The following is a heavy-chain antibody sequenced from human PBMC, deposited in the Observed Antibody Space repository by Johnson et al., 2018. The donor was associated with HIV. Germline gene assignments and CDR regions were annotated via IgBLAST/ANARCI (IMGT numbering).Heavy chain of an antibody. Sequence: QVQLVESGGGVVQPGRSLRLSCAASGFTFSSYGMHWVRQAPGKGLEWVAVIWYDGSNKYYADSVKGRFTISRDNSKNTLYLQMNSLRAEDTAVYYCAREGGQFDFWSAYYQDAFDIWGQGTMVTVSS. CDR3: AREGGQFDFWSAYYQDAFDI. V-gene: IGHV3-33*01. J-gene: IGHJ3*02. D-gene: IGHD3-3*01. CDR1: GFTFSSYG. CDR2: IWYDGSNK.